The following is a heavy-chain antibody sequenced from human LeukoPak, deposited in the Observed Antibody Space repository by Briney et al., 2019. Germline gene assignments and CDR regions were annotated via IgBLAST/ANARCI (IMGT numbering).Heavy chain of an antibody. Sequence: GGSLRLSCLGSGFGFSNYWMTWLRQAPGEGLEWVANIKEDGSVIYCADSVKGRFTISRDNAKNSVYLQMNSLRVEDTALYYCATGRWFGEFAGSAFEDWGQGTLVTVSS. V-gene: IGHV3-7*01. J-gene: IGHJ4*02. CDR3: ATGRWFGEFAGSAFED. D-gene: IGHD3-10*01. CDR2: IKEDGSVI. CDR1: GFGFSNYW.